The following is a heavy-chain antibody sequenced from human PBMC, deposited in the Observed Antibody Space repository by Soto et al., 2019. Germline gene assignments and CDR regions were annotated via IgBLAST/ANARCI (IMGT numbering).Heavy chain of an antibody. CDR3: AREASAVISLDY. CDR1: GYIFTAYS. D-gene: IGHD4-4*01. CDR2: FNPNGGDT. Sequence: ASVKVSCKASGYIFTAYSMHWLRQAPGQGLEWMGGFNPNGGDTIYAQKFQGRITLTRDTSITTAYMELYSLTSDDTAVYYCAREASAVISLDYWGQGTLVTVSS. J-gene: IGHJ4*02. V-gene: IGHV1-2*02.